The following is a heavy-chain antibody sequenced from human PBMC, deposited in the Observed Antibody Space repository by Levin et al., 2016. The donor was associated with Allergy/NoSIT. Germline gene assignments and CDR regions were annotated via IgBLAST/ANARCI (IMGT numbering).Heavy chain of an antibody. CDR3: ARGIQLWLSEPYFDY. D-gene: IGHD5-18*01. CDR2: IYHSGST. Sequence: SETLSLTCAVSGGSISSGGYSWSWIRQPPGKGLEWIGYIYHSGSTYYNPSLKSRVTISVDRSKNQFSLKLSSVTAADTAVYYCARGIQLWLSEPYFDYWGQGTLVTVSS. J-gene: IGHJ4*02. CDR1: GGSISSGGYS. V-gene: IGHV4-30-2*01.